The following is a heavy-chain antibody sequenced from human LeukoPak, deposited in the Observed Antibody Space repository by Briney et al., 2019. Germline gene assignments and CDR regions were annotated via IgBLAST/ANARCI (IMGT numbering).Heavy chain of an antibody. Sequence: TLSLTCTVSGGSISRGGYYWSWIRQHPRNGLEWIGYIYYSGSTYYNPSLKSRLTISVDTSKNQFSLRLSSVTAADTAVYYCARDDCSGGSCYFDYWGQGTLVTVSS. CDR1: GGSISRGGYY. D-gene: IGHD2-15*01. CDR2: IYYSGST. CDR3: ARDDCSGGSCYFDY. V-gene: IGHV4-31*03. J-gene: IGHJ4*02.